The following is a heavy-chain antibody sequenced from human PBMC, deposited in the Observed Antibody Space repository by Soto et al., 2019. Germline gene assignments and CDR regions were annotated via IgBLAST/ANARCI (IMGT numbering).Heavy chain of an antibody. CDR2: IHSSGTT. Sequence: SETLSLTCTVSSGSINSFYWAWMRQPAGKGLEWIGRIHSSGTTNYNPSLSSRVTMSVDPSKNQFSLRLPSVTAADTAVYYCARDRIIGTSYSDYWGQGILVTVSS. D-gene: IGHD1-7*01. CDR1: SGSINSFY. V-gene: IGHV4-4*07. CDR3: ARDRIIGTSYSDY. J-gene: IGHJ4*02.